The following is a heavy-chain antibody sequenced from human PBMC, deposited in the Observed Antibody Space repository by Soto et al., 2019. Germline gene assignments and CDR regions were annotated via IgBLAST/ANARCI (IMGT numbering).Heavy chain of an antibody. CDR3: VRPNFGALTHFDF. V-gene: IGHV5-51*01. Sequence: GASLKISCKAIGYTFTNYWIGRVRQTPGKGLEWMGIIFPGDSDTRYNPSFEGQVTVSADESISTAYLQWNTLKASDTAMYYCVRPNFGALTHFDFWGQGTLVTVSS. CDR2: IFPGDSDT. CDR1: GYTFTNYW. J-gene: IGHJ4*02. D-gene: IGHD3-16*01.